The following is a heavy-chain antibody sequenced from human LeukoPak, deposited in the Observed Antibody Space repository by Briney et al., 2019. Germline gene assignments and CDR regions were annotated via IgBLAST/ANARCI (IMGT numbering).Heavy chain of an antibody. J-gene: IGHJ4*02. D-gene: IGHD3-10*01. CDR3: ARSGSYYKSYYFDY. Sequence: SETLSLTCAVYGGSLSGYYWSWIRQPPGKGLEWIVEINHTVSTNYNPSLKSRVTISVDTSKNQCSLKLSSVTAADTAVYYCARSGSYYKSYYFDYSGQGTLVTVSS. CDR1: GGSLSGYY. V-gene: IGHV4-34*01. CDR2: INHTVST.